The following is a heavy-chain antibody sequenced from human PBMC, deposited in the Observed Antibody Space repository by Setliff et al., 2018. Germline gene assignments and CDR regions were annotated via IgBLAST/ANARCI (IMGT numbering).Heavy chain of an antibody. V-gene: IGHV4-34*01. CDR3: ARGRNIAARLLDS. D-gene: IGHD6-6*01. J-gene: IGHJ4*02. CDR2: INHRGST. Sequence: SETLSLTCAAYGGTFSDYHWTWIRQSPEKGLEWIGEINHRGSTNYNPSLKSRVTISIDTSRDQFSLKLISMIAADTAVYYCARGRNIAARLLDSWGQGTRVT. CDR1: GGTFSDYH.